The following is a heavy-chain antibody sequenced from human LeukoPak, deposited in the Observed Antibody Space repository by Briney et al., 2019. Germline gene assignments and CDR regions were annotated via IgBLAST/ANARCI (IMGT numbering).Heavy chain of an antibody. D-gene: IGHD4-23*01. J-gene: IGHJ4*02. CDR2: ITITGTL. CDR1: GFTFSTYS. Sequence: GSLELSFATSGFTFSTYSLNWVRQAPGKGLGWLSHITITGTLYYADSVKGRFTVSRDNAENSLYLQMNSLRAEDTAVYYGASDYGGINRDYWGQGTLVTVSS. V-gene: IGHV3-48*01. CDR3: ASDYGGINRDY.